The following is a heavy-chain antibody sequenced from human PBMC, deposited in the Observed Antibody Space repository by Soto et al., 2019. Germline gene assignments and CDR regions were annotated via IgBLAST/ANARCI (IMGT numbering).Heavy chain of an antibody. CDR1: GYTFTNFA. J-gene: IGHJ4*02. CDR3: LRQDIFGAAF. CDR2: INAGNGHT. V-gene: IGHV1-3*01. Sequence: QVHLVQSGAGVQRPGASVKVSCKASGYTFTNFAIHWVRQAPGQGLEWMGWINAGNGHTTYSQSFQDRITITSDTSASAAYMELSILRAEDTAVYYCLRQDIFGAAFWGQGTLVTVSS. D-gene: IGHD2-21*01.